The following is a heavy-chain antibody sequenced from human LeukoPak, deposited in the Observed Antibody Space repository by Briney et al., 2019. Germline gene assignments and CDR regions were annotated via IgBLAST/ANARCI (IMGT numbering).Heavy chain of an antibody. CDR2: IIPIFGTA. D-gene: IGHD5-24*01. J-gene: IGHJ4*02. CDR1: GGTFSSYA. V-gene: IGHV1-69*06. Sequence: ASVKVSCKASGGTFSSYAISWVRQAPGQGLGWMGGIIPIFGTANYAQKFQGRVTITADKSTSTAYMELSSLRSEDTAVYYCARGGEDGYNFSLDYWGQGTLVTVSS. CDR3: ARGGEDGYNFSLDY.